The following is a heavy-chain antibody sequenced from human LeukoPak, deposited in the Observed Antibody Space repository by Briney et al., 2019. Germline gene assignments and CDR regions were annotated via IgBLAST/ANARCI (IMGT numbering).Heavy chain of an antibody. J-gene: IGHJ4*02. D-gene: IGHD4-17*01. CDR2: IYYSGST. CDR1: GGSISSYY. CDR3: ARAAYGDGIDY. V-gene: IGHV4-59*08. Sequence: SETLSLTCTVSGGSISSYYWSWIRQPPGKGLEWIGYIYYSGSTNYNPSLKSRVTISVDTSKNQFPLKLSSVTAADTAVYYCARAAYGDGIDYWGQGTQVTVSS.